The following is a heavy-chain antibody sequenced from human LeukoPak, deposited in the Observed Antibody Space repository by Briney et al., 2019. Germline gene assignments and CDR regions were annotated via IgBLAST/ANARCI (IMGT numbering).Heavy chain of an antibody. V-gene: IGHV5-51*01. CDR3: ARHGGTYAYDY. CDR2: IYPGDSDI. Sequence: GESLKISCXGSGYSFTTYWIAWVRQMPGKGLEWMGLIYPGDSDIRYSPSFQGQVTISADKSITTAYLQWSSLKASDTAMYYCARHGGTYAYDYWGRGTLVTVSS. D-gene: IGHD5-12*01. CDR1: GYSFTTYW. J-gene: IGHJ4*02.